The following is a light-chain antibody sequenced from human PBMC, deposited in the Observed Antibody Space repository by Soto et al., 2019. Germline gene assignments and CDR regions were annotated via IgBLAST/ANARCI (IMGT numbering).Light chain of an antibody. J-gene: IGKJ2*01. Sequence: DIELTQSPGTLSASAGDGVTISCRASQSISNWLVWYQQKPGHAPNLLIYDASTLESGGPSGFSGSGSGTDFTLTISSLQPDDSATYYCQQYNSYPYTFGQGTKLEIK. CDR3: QQYNSYPYT. V-gene: IGKV1-5*01. CDR1: QSISNW. CDR2: DAS.